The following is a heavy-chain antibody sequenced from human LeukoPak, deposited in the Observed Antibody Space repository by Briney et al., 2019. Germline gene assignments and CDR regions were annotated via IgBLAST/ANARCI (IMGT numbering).Heavy chain of an antibody. CDR2: ISYDGNSK. D-gene: IGHD3-22*01. CDR1: GFTFSRYG. J-gene: IGHJ4*02. CDR3: ARSRHSYDSSGFPHY. Sequence: GGSLRLSCAASGFTFSRYGMHWVRQAPGKGLEWVAVISYDGNSKYYADAVKGRFTISRDNAKNSLYLQMNSLRAEDTALYYCARSRHSYDSSGFPHYWGQGTLVTVSS. V-gene: IGHV3-30*03.